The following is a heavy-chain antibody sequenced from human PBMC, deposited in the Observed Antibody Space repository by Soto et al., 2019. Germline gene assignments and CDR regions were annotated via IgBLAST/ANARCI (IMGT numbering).Heavy chain of an antibody. CDR1: GGSISSGGYY. Sequence: QVQLQESGPGLVKPSQTLSLTCTVSGGSISSGGYYWSWIRQHPGKGLEWIGYIYYSGSTYYNPSINSRINISADTATNQFSLKLGSVTAEDTVVYYCARGKKGVVAAPSRIHYFDLWREGTQVTVYS. CDR3: ARGKKGVVAAPSRIHYFDL. D-gene: IGHD2-15*01. V-gene: IGHV4-31*03. CDR2: IYYSGST. J-gene: IGHJ4*02.